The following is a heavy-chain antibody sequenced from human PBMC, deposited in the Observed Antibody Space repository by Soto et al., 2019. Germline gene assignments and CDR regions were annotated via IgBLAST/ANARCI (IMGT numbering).Heavy chain of an antibody. D-gene: IGHD4-17*01. CDR1: GFSFSDYG. V-gene: IGHV3-30*18. Sequence: QVQLVESGGGVVQPGGSLRLSCAASGFSFSDYGMHWVRQAPGKGLEWVAVISYDGRNKFYADSVTGRFTISRDSSKNTVDLQMSSLRREDTAVYYCAKAFNTGDYHFASWGQGTLVTVSS. CDR3: AKAFNTGDYHFAS. J-gene: IGHJ4*02. CDR2: ISYDGRNK.